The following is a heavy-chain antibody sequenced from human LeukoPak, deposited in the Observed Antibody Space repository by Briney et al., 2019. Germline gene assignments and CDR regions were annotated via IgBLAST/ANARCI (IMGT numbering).Heavy chain of an antibody. CDR2: ITSSSNYI. V-gene: IGHV3-21*01. Sequence: GGSLRLSCAASGFTFSDYGIHWVRQAPGKGLEWVSSITSSSNYIKYADSVMGRFTISRDSAHNSLYLQMNRLRVDDTAVYYCASPASGYWGQGTLVTVSS. CDR3: ASPASGY. CDR1: GFTFSDYG. J-gene: IGHJ4*02.